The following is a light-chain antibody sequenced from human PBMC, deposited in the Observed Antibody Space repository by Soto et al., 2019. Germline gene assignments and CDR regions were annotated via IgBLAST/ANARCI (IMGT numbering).Light chain of an antibody. Sequence: DSQRTQSPSSVSASVGDTVTITCRASQDINSRLAWFQQKPGRAPKYLIQAASILQSGFPSRFAGSGSGTDFTLTINTLQPEDFATYYCLQVKSFPRTFGQGTKV. J-gene: IGKJ1*01. CDR3: LQVKSFPRT. CDR2: AAS. CDR1: QDINSR. V-gene: IGKV1-12*01.